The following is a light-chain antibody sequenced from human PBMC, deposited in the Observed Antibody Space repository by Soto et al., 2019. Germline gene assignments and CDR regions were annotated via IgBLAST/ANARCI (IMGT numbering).Light chain of an antibody. CDR3: QSYDSSLSGWV. Sequence: QSVLTKPPSVSGAPGQRGTISCTESSSNIGAGYDVHWYQQLPGTAPKLLIYGNSNRPSGVPDRFSGSKSGTSASLAITGLQAEDEADYYCQSYDSSLSGWVFGGGTKLTVL. CDR2: GNS. CDR1: SSNIGAGYD. J-gene: IGLJ3*02. V-gene: IGLV1-40*01.